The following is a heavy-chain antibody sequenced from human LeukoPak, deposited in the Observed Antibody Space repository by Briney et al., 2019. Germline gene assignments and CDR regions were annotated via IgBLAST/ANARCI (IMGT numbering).Heavy chain of an antibody. V-gene: IGHV3-7*01. Sequence: GESLRLSCAASGFTFSTYWMSWVRQGPGMGLEWVANIKEDGGETYYVDSVKGRFTISRDNAKNLLFLKIHSVRADDTAVYYCARDTGDRRVDYWGQGTLVTVSS. J-gene: IGHJ4*02. D-gene: IGHD3-10*01. CDR2: IKEDGGET. CDR1: GFTFSTYW. CDR3: ARDTGDRRVDY.